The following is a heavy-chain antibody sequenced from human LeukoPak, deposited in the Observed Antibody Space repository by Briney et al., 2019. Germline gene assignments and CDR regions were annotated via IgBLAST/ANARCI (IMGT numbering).Heavy chain of an antibody. CDR1: GFTFNNYW. CDR3: AKDPLGPWKYYFDY. V-gene: IGHV3-74*01. J-gene: IGHJ4*02. D-gene: IGHD1-1*01. CDR2: INSDGSST. Sequence: GGSLRLSCAASGFTFNNYWMHWVRQAPGRGLVWVARINSDGSSTSYADSVKGRFTISRDNAKNTLYLQMNSLRVEDTAVYYCAKDPLGPWKYYFDYWGQGTLVTVSS.